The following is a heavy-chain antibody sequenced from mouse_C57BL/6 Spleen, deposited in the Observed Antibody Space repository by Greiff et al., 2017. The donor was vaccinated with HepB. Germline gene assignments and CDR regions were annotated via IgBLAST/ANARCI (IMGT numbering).Heavy chain of an antibody. J-gene: IGHJ2*01. CDR2: IDPSDSYT. CDR3: ARGTVVATKDY. V-gene: IGHV1-50*01. CDR1: GYTFTSYW. Sequence: QVHVKQPGAELVKPGASVKLSCKASGYTFTSYWMQWVKQRPGQGLEWIGEIDPSDSYTNYNQKFKGKATLTVDTSSSTAYMQLSSLTSEDSAVYYCARGTVVATKDYWGQGTTLTVSS. D-gene: IGHD1-1*01.